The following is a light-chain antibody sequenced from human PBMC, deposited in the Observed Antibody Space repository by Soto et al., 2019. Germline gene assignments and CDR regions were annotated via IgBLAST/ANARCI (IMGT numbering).Light chain of an antibody. V-gene: IGLV4-69*01. CDR1: SGHSSYA. CDR3: QPWGPGIQV. CDR2: LNSDGSH. Sequence: QLVLTQSPSASASLGASVKLTCTLSSGHSSYAIAWHQQQPEKGPRYLMKLNSDGSHYKGGGIPDRFSGSSSGAERYLTIPGLQSGDGADYYCQPWGPGIQVFGTGPKVTVL. J-gene: IGLJ1*01.